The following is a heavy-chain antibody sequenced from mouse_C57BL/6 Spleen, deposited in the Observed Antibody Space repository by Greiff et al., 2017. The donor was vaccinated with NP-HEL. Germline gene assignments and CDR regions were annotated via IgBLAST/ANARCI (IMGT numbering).Heavy chain of an antibody. D-gene: IGHD3-2*02. CDR2: IYPSDSET. J-gene: IGHJ2*01. CDR3: ARSDSSGHVDY. V-gene: IGHV1-61*01. CDR1: GYTFTSYW. Sequence: VQLQQPGAELVRPGSSVKLSCKASGYTFTSYWMDWVKQRPGQGLEWIGNIYPSDSETHYNQKFKDKATLTVDKSSSTAYMQLSSLTSEDSAVYYCARSDSSGHVDYWGQGTTLTVSS.